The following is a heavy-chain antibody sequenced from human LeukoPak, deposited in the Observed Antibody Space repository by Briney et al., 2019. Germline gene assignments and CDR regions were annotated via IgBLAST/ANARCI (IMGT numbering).Heavy chain of an antibody. D-gene: IGHD3-16*02. CDR3: ARHIGGGIEDMDV. J-gene: IGHJ6*03. Sequence: PSETLSLTCTVSGGSIGTYYWSWIRQSPGKGLEWIGYIYVTGTRYNPYLQSRVTISVDRSGNQFFLKMSSVTAADTAVYYCARHIGGGIEDMDVWGKGTKVIVSS. CDR2: IYVTGT. CDR1: GGSIGTYY. V-gene: IGHV4-59*08.